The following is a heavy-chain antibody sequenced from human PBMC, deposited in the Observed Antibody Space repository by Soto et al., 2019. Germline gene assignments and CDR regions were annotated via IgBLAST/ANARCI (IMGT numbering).Heavy chain of an antibody. CDR3: QSYCSGGSCYRTNAFAF. CDR1: VFTFSTYA. J-gene: IGHJ3*01. D-gene: IGHD2-15*01. V-gene: IGHV3-23*01. CDR2: ITGSGADT. Sequence: PGWSLRLSCASSVFTFSTYAMSWVRQAPGKGLEWVGVITGSGADTYYADSVKGRFTISRDNSKNTLYLQMNSLRAEDTAVYYCQSYCSGGSCYRTNAFAFWGQGTLVTVSS.